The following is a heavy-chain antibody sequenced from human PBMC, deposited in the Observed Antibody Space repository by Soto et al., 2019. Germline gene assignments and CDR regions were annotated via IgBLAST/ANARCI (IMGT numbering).Heavy chain of an antibody. D-gene: IGHD2-8*01. J-gene: IGHJ6*02. V-gene: IGHV1-18*01. CDR1: GYTFTSYG. CDR2: ISAYNGNT. CDR3: ARGGNYCTNGVCYFYGMDV. Sequence: QVQLVQSGAEVKKPGASVKVSCKASGYTFTSYGISWVRQAPGQGLEWMVWISAYNGNTNYAQKFQCRVTMTTDTYTSIAYLELRSLRSDDTAVYFCARGGNYCTNGVCYFYGMDVWGQGTTVTVSS.